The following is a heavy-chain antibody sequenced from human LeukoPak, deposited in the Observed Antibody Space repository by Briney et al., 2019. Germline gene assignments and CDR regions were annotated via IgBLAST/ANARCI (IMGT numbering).Heavy chain of an antibody. V-gene: IGHV4-30-4*01. CDR2: IYYSGST. CDR1: GGSFSGYY. J-gene: IGHJ4*02. Sequence: PSETLSLTCAVYGGSFSGYYWSWIRQPPGKGLEWNGYIYYSGSTYYNPSLKSRVTISVDTSKNQFSLKLSSVTAADTAVYYCARDGYGSGNYWGQGTLVTVSS. D-gene: IGHD3-10*01. CDR3: ARDGYGSGNY.